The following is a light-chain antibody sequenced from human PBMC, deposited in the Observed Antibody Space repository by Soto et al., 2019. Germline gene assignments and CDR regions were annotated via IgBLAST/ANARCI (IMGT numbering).Light chain of an antibody. CDR3: QQYDNLPPTWT. J-gene: IGKJ1*01. CDR2: DAS. CDR1: QDIATY. V-gene: IGKV1-33*01. Sequence: IRMKQSPSSLSASLGTRVTITFQASQDIATYLNWYQQKPGKAPNLLIYDASNLETGVPSRFSGGGSGTHFTFTISNLQPEDIATYYCQQYDNLPPTWTFGQGTRWIS.